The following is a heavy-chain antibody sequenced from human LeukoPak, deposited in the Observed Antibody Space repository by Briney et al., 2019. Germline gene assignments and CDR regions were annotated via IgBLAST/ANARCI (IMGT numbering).Heavy chain of an antibody. V-gene: IGHV3-48*01. CDR1: GFTFSSYS. CDR2: ISSSSSTI. D-gene: IGHD4-11*01. J-gene: IGHJ4*02. Sequence: PGGSLRLSCAASGFTFSSYSMNWVRQAPGKGLEWVSYISSSSSTIYYADSVKGRFTISRDNAKNSLYLQMSSLRAEDTAVYYCARDWGSEGSTTVTNFDYWGQGTLVTVSS. CDR3: ARDWGSEGSTTVTNFDY.